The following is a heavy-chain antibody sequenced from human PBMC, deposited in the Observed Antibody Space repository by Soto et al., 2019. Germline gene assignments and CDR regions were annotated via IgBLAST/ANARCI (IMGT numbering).Heavy chain of an antibody. Sequence: QVELVQSGVEVKKPGSSLKVSCKASGGTFTNYAFNWVRQAPGQGLAWMGGIIPFYDKANYAEKFLGRVTITADKSTTTAYXEXXXXTXXXXXXXXXXXGYRELYYYAMDVWGRGTPVIVSS. V-gene: IGHV1-69*06. CDR2: IIPFYDKA. CDR1: GGTFTNYA. CDR3: XXGYRELYYYAMDV. D-gene: IGHD3-10*01. J-gene: IGHJ6*02.